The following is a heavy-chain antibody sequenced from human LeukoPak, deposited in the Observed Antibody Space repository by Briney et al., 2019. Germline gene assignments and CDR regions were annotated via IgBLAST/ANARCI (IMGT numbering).Heavy chain of an antibody. D-gene: IGHD4-17*01. CDR2: IYYSGST. Sequence: WETLTLTCTVSGGSISTNNYYWGWIRQSPGKGLEWIGSIYYSGSTYDNPSLRSRVTISVDTSKNQFSLKVTSVTAADTAVYYCARLNYGDGDYWGHGSLVSVSS. CDR1: GGSISTNNYY. V-gene: IGHV4-39*01. CDR3: ARLNYGDGDY. J-gene: IGHJ4*01.